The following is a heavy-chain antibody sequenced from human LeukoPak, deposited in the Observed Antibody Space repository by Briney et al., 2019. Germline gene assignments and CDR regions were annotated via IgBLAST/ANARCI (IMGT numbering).Heavy chain of an antibody. Sequence: ASVKVSCKASGYTFTGYYMHWVRKAPGQGLEWMGWINPNSGGTNYAQKFQGRVTMTRDTSISTAYMELSRLRSDDTAVYYCARASIAARRFDYWGQGTLVTVSS. CDR1: GYTFTGYY. D-gene: IGHD6-6*01. CDR3: ARASIAARRFDY. V-gene: IGHV1-2*02. J-gene: IGHJ4*02. CDR2: INPNSGGT.